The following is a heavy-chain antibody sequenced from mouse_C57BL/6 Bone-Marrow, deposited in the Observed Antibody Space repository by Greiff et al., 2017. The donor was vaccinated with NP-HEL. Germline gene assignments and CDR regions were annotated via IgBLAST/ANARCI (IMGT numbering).Heavy chain of an antibody. CDR2: ITHSGET. Sequence: QVQLKESGPGLVKPSQSLFLTCSITGFPITSGYYWIWIRQSPGKPLEWMGYITHSGETFYNPTLQSPISITRDTSKNQFFLQSNSVTTEDTAMYYCAGDYDGYWYFDVWGTGTTVTVSS. D-gene: IGHD2-3*01. CDR3: AGDYDGYWYFDV. J-gene: IGHJ1*03. V-gene: IGHV12-3*01. CDR1: GFPITSGYY.